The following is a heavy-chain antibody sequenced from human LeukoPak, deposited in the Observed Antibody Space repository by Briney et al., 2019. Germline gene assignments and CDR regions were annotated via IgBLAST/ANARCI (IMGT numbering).Heavy chain of an antibody. CDR3: ARDKPLAAAGYYYGMDV. CDR2: IIPILGIA. J-gene: IGHJ6*02. CDR1: GGTFSSYA. D-gene: IGHD6-13*01. V-gene: IGHV1-69*04. Sequence: SVKVSCKASGGTFSSYAISWVRQAPGQGLEWMGRIIPILGIANYAQKFQGRVTITADKSTSTAYMELSSLRSEDTAVYYCARDKPLAAAGYYYGMDVWGQGTTVTVSS.